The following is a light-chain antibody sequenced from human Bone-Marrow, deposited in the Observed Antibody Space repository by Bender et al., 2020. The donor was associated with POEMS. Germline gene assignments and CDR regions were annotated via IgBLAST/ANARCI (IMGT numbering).Light chain of an antibody. J-gene: IGLJ3*02. V-gene: IGLV2-23*02. CDR1: SSDVGNYNL. CDR3: CSYAGSSTPWV. CDR2: DVY. Sequence: QSALTQPASVSGSPGQSITISCTGSSSDVGNYNLVSWYQQYPGKAPKLIIFDVYKRPSGVSNRFSGSKSGNTASLTISGLQAEDEADYYCCSYAGSSTPWVFGGGTKLTVL.